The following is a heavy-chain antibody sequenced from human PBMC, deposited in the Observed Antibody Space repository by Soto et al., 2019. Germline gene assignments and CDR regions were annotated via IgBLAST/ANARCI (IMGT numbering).Heavy chain of an antibody. CDR3: ARERTGIAAAGLYNWFDP. V-gene: IGHV4-30-4*01. CDR2: IYYSGST. CDR1: GGSISSGDYY. Sequence: SETLSLTCTVSGGSISSGDYYWSWIRQPPGKGLEWIGYIYYSGSTYYNPSLKSRVTISVDTSKNQFSLKLSSVTAADTAVYYCARERTGIAAAGLYNWFDPWGQGTLVTVSS. J-gene: IGHJ5*02. D-gene: IGHD6-13*01.